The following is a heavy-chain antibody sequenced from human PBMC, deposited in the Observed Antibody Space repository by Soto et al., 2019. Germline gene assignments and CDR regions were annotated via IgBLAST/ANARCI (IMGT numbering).Heavy chain of an antibody. D-gene: IGHD2-15*01. J-gene: IGHJ5*02. Sequence: SETLSLTCTVSGGSISSGDYYWSWIRQPPGKGLEWIGYIYYSGSTYYNPSLKSRVTISVDTSKNQFSLKLSSVTAADTAVYYCARFDIGYCSGGSCYNWFDPWGQGTLVTVSS. V-gene: IGHV4-30-4*01. CDR3: ARFDIGYCSGGSCYNWFDP. CDR2: IYYSGST. CDR1: GGSISSGDYY.